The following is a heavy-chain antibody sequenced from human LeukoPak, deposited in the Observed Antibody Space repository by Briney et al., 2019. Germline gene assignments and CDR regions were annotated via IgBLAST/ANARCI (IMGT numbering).Heavy chain of an antibody. D-gene: IGHD3-22*01. J-gene: IGHJ4*02. CDR2: IWADGAP. V-gene: IGHV4-61*02. Sequence: SETLSLTCTVSGGSISSGNYYWSWIRQPAGKGLEWIGGIWADGAPTYRPSLKSRVTISVDKSKNQFSLKLSSVTAADTAGYYCARDRRYYDSSGDPAPSFDYWGQGTLVTVSS. CDR1: GGSISSGNYY. CDR3: ARDRRYYDSSGDPAPSFDY.